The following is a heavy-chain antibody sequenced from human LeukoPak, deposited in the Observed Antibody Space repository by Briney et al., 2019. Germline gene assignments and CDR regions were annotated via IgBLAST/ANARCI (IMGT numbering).Heavy chain of an antibody. CDR3: ASSIAVGGWFDP. CDR2: ISSSSSTI. V-gene: IGHV3-48*01. Sequence: GGSLRLSCAASGFTFSSYSMNWVRQAPGKGLEWVSYISSSSSTIYYADSVKGRFTISRDNAKNSLYLQMNSLRSEDTAVYYCASSIAVGGWFDPWGQGTLVTVSS. D-gene: IGHD6-19*01. J-gene: IGHJ5*02. CDR1: GFTFSSYS.